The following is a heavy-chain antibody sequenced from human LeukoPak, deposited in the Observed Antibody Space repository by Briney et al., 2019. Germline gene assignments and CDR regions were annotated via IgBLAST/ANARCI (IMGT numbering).Heavy chain of an antibody. Sequence: SETLSLTCAVYGGSFSGYYWSWIRQPPGKGLEWIGEISHSGSTNYNPSLKSRVTISVDTSKNQFSLKLSSVAAADTAVYYCARPRYSSSFDYWGQGTLVTVSS. D-gene: IGHD6-6*01. J-gene: IGHJ4*02. CDR1: GGSFSGYY. CDR2: ISHSGST. CDR3: ARPRYSSSFDY. V-gene: IGHV4-34*01.